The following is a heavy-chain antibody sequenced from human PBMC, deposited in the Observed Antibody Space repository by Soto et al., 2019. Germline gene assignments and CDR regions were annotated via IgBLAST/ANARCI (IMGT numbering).Heavy chain of an antibody. CDR3: AHRLGGPRYNWNPDAFDI. V-gene: IGHV2-5*02. CDR1: GFSLSTSGVG. CDR2: IYWDDDK. Sequence: SGPTLVNPTQTLTLTCTFSGFSLSTSGVGVGWIRQPPGNALEWLALIYWDDDKRYSPSLKSRLTITKDTSKNQVVLTMTNMDPVETATYYCAHRLGGPRYNWNPDAFDIWGQGTMVTVSS. D-gene: IGHD1-20*01. J-gene: IGHJ3*02.